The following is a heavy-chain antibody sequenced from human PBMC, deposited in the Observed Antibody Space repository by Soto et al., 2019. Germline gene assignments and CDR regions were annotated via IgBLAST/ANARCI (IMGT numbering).Heavy chain of an antibody. CDR2: IIPILGIA. CDR1: GGTFSSYT. V-gene: IGHV1-69*08. CDR3: ARDSGYCSSTSCYVDY. J-gene: IGHJ4*02. Sequence: QVQLVQSGAEVKKPGSSVKVSCKASGGTFSSYTISWVRQAPGQGLEWMGRIIPILGIANYAQKFQGRVTITADKSTSTAYMELSSLRSEDTAVYYCARDSGYCSSTSCYVDYWGQGTLVTVSS. D-gene: IGHD2-2*01.